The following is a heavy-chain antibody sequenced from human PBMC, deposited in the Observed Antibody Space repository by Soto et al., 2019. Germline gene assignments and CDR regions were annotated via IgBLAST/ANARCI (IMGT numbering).Heavy chain of an antibody. D-gene: IGHD6-6*01. J-gene: IGHJ6*02. CDR2: INHSGST. CDR1: GGSFSGYY. Sequence: TSETLSLTCAVYGGSFSGYYWSWIRQPPGKGPEWIGEINHSGSTNYNPSLKSRVTISVDTSKNQFSLKLSSVTAADTAVYYCARVNGRYSSSSQSYYYYYGMDVWGQGTTVTVSS. CDR3: ARVNGRYSSSSQSYYYYYGMDV. V-gene: IGHV4-34*01.